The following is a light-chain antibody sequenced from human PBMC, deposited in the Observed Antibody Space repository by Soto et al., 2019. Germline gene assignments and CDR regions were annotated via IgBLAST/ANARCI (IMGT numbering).Light chain of an antibody. CDR3: QQRTARPQWK. V-gene: IGKV3-11*01. Sequence: EIVLTQSPATLSLSPGERATLSCRASQSIGLAIAWYQHKPGQAPRLLIFDASQRATGIPARFRGSGSGTDFTLSISSLEPEDLAVYYCQQRTARPQWKCGQGTKVDIK. CDR1: QSIGLA. CDR2: DAS. J-gene: IGKJ1*01.